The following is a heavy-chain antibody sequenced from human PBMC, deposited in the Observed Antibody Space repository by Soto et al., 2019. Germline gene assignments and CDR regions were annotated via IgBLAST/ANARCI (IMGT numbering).Heavy chain of an antibody. J-gene: IGHJ5*02. Sequence: SETLSLTCTVSGGSISSTRYYWNWIRQPPGKGLEWIGFIYYNGGTNYNPSLKSRVTMSGDTSKNQFSLKLTSVTAADTAGYYCARGPITTNPRFDPWGQGTLVTV. CDR3: ARGPITTNPRFDP. CDR1: GGSISSTRYY. D-gene: IGHD3-22*01. V-gene: IGHV4-61*05. CDR2: IYYNGGT.